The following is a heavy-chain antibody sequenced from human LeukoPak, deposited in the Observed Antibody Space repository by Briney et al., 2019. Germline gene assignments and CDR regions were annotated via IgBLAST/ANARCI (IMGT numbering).Heavy chain of an antibody. CDR3: ARASWVSSADAVR. J-gene: IGHJ4*02. Sequence: GGSLRLSCVASGLSFSSFAMSWVRQAPARGLEWLSSMKGTGEKFYADSVRGRFTLSRDDSRNTVYLQLNNLRVEDTALYYCARASWVSSADAVRWGQGTVVTVSS. CDR2: MKGTGEK. CDR1: GLSFSSFA. V-gene: IGHV3-23*01. D-gene: IGHD3-16*01.